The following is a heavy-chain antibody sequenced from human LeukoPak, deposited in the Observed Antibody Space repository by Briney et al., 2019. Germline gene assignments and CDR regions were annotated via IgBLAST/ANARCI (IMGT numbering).Heavy chain of an antibody. D-gene: IGHD3-22*01. CDR3: ARRTFYYDSSGGNWFDP. Sequence: PSETLSLTCTVSGGSISSRSYYWGWIRQPPGKVLGWIGSIYYSGSTYYNPSLKSRVTISVDTSKSQFSLSLTSVTAADTAVYYCARRTFYYDSSGGNWFDPWGQGTLVTVSS. CDR1: GGSISSRSYY. CDR2: IYYSGST. V-gene: IGHV4-39*01. J-gene: IGHJ5*02.